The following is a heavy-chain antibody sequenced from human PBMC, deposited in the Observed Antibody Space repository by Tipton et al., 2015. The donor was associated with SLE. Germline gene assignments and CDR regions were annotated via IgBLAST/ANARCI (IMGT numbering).Heavy chain of an antibody. CDR2: IYYSGST. Sequence: TLSLTCTVSGGSISSGSYYWSWIRQPAGKGLEWIGSIYYSGSTNYNPSLKSRVTISVDRSKNQFSLKLSSVTAADTAVYYCARDGYAGFDYWGQGTLVTVSS. V-gene: IGHV4-61*02. CDR1: GGSISSGSYY. J-gene: IGHJ4*02. D-gene: IGHD2-2*03. CDR3: ARDGYAGFDY.